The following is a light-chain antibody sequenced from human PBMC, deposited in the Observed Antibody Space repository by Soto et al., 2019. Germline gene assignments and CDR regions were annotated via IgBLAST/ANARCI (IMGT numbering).Light chain of an antibody. Sequence: QLALTQSPSASASLGASVKFTCTLSSGHSSYAIAWHQQQPEKGPRYLMKLNSDGSHSKGDGIPDRFSGSSSGAERYLTISSLHSEDEADYYCQTWGTGIQVFGGGTKVTVL. CDR1: SGHSSYA. CDR2: LNSDGSH. J-gene: IGLJ2*01. V-gene: IGLV4-69*01. CDR3: QTWGTGIQV.